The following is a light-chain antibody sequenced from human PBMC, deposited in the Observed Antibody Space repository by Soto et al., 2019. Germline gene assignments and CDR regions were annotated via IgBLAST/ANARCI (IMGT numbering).Light chain of an antibody. V-gene: IGKV1-27*01. CDR1: QGIYNY. Sequence: DIQMTQSPSSLSASVGDRVTITCRASQGIYNYLAWYQQKPGKVPTLLIYAASTLLSGVPSRFSGRGSGTDFTLTISSLQPEDVATYYCQKYDSVPFTFGPGTTVDIK. J-gene: IGKJ3*01. CDR2: AAS. CDR3: QKYDSVPFT.